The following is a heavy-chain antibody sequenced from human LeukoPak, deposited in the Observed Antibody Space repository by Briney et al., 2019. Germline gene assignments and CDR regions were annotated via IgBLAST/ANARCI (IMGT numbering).Heavy chain of an antibody. Sequence: GGSLRLSCAASGFTFSGYSMNWVRQAPGKGLEWVSYISSSSSTIYYADSVKGRFTISRDDAKNSLYLQMNSLRAEDTAVYYCGSSQYYYYYMDVWGKGTTVTVSS. V-gene: IGHV3-48*04. CDR3: GSSQYYYYYMDV. CDR2: ISSSSSTI. CDR1: GFTFSGYS. J-gene: IGHJ6*03. D-gene: IGHD2-15*01.